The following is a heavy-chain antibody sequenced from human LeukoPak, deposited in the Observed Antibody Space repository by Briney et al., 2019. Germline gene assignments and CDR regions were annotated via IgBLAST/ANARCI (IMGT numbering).Heavy chain of an antibody. CDR3: ATARVLYCSSTSCYPPDAFDI. J-gene: IGHJ3*02. V-gene: IGHV1-24*01. CDR1: GYTFTSYD. Sequence: ASVKVSCKASGYTFTSYDINWVRQAPGKGLEWMGGFDPEDGETIYAQKFQGRVTMTEDTSTDTAYMELSSLRSEDTAVYYCATARVLYCSSTSCYPPDAFDIWGQGTMVTVSS. CDR2: FDPEDGET. D-gene: IGHD2-2*01.